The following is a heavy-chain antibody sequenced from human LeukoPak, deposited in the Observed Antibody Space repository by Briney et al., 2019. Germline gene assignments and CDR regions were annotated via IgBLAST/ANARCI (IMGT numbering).Heavy chain of an antibody. D-gene: IGHD3-3*01. CDR2: IKQDGSEK. Sequence: QTGGSLRLSCAASGFTFSSYWMSWVRQAPGKGLEWVANIKQDGSEKYYVDSVKGRFAISRDNAKNSLYLQMNSLRAEDTAVYYCARVANFLEWLLYPKYYFDYWGQGTLVTVSS. CDR1: GFTFSSYW. J-gene: IGHJ4*02. CDR3: ARVANFLEWLLYPKYYFDY. V-gene: IGHV3-7*01.